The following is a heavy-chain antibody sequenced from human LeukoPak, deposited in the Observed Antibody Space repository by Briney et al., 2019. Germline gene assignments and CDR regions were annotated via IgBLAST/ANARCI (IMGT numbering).Heavy chain of an antibody. J-gene: IGHJ4*02. D-gene: IGHD3-16*01. CDR3: TRGAGWLIDY. CDR2: FHNSGTS. CDR1: DDPISDYY. V-gene: IGHV4-59*01. Sequence: SETLSLTCTVSDDPISDYYRGWIRQPPGKGLEWIGYFHNSGTSTYNPSLKSRVTISADTSKNQFSLKLNSLTTADTAVYYCTRGAGWLIDYWGQGILVTVSS.